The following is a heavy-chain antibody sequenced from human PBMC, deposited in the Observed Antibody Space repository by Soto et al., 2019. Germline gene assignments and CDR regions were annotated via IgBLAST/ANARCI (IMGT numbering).Heavy chain of an antibody. J-gene: IGHJ4*02. CDR3: AEVVHGYYYDSSGYYPFDY. V-gene: IGHV6-1*01. CDR1: GDSVSSDSAA. Sequence: TLSLTCAISGDSVSSDSAAWNWIRQSPSRGLEWLGRTYYRSKWYNDYAVSVKSRITINPDTSKNQFSLQLNSVTPEDTAVYYCAEVVHGYYYDSSGYYPFDYWGQGTLVTVSS. D-gene: IGHD3-22*01. CDR2: TYYRSKWYN.